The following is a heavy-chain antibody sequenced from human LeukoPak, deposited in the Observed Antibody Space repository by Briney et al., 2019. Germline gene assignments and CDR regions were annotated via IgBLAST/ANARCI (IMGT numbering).Heavy chain of an antibody. CDR3: ARVPVLIISPGLDY. CDR1: EYTFSGYH. D-gene: IGHD3-16*01. Sequence: ASVKVSCKASEYTFSGYHMHWVRQAPGQGLEWMGWINPKSGNTKYAQKFQGRVSITSDTSMSTVYMELSSLRSDDTAVYYCARVPVLIISPGLDYWGQGTLVTVSS. V-gene: IGHV1-2*02. J-gene: IGHJ4*02. CDR2: INPKSGNT.